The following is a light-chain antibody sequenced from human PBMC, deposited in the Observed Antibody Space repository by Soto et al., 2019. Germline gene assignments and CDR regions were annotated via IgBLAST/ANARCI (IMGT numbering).Light chain of an antibody. V-gene: IGKV4-1*01. Sequence: DIVMTQSPDSLAVSLGERATINCKSSQSVLYSSNNKNYLAWYQQKPGQPPKLLIYWASTRESGVPDRFSGSRSGTDFTLTISSLQAEEVAVYYCQQYYSPPYTCGKGTKLEIK. CDR1: QSVLYSSNNKNY. CDR2: WAS. J-gene: IGKJ2*01. CDR3: QQYYSPPYT.